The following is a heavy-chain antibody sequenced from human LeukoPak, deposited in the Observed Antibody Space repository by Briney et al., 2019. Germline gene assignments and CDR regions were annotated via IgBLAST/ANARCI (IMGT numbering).Heavy chain of an antibody. CDR2: IWYDGSNK. D-gene: IGHD1-26*01. V-gene: IGHV3-33*06. J-gene: IGHJ4*02. Sequence: PGGSLRLSCAASGFTFSSYGMHWVRQAPGKELEWVAVIWYDGSNKYYADSVKGRFTISRDNSKNTLYLQMNSLRAEDTAVYYCAKDLSRWELLHLFDYWGQGTLVTVSS. CDR3: AKDLSRWELLHLFDY. CDR1: GFTFSSYG.